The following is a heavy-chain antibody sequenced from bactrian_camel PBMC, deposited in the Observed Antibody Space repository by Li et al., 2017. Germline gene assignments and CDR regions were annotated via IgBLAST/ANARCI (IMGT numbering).Heavy chain of an antibody. D-gene: IGHD1*01. V-gene: IGHV3S55*01. Sequence: QVQLVESGGGSVQAGGSLRLSCTASGIRFDLSSKGWYRQAPGGACEAIAQVFTTDRVDYADSVKGRFTISRDNAKNTLYLQLNSLQTEDAAMYYCGKGHIGAWGLLDLWGQGTQVTVS. CDR3: GKGHIGAWGLLDL. J-gene: IGHJ4*01. CDR2: VFTTDRV. CDR1: GIRFDLSS.